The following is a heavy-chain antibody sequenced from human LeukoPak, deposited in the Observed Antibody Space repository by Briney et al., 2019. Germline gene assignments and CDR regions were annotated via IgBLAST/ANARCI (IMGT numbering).Heavy chain of an antibody. CDR1: GGSISCYY. CDR3: ARSTRDGYNPHFDY. D-gene: IGHD5-24*01. CDR2: IYYSGST. Sequence: SETLSLTCTVSGGSISCYYWSWIRQPPGKGLEWIGYIYYSGSTNYNPSLKSRLTISVDTSKNQFSLKLTSVTAADTAVYYCARSTRDGYNPHFDYWGQGTLVTVSS. J-gene: IGHJ4*02. V-gene: IGHV4-59*08.